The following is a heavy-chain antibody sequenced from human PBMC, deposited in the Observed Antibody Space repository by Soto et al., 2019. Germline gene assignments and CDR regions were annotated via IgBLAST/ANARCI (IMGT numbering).Heavy chain of an antibody. D-gene: IGHD5-12*01. V-gene: IGHV1-69*02. CDR3: ARSGYKQYYFDY. CDR1: GGTFSSYT. Sequence: QVQLVQSGAEVKKPGSSVKVSCKASGGTFSSYTISWVRQAPGQGLEWMGRIIPILGIANYAQKFQGRVTITADKSTSTADMELSSLRSEDTAVYYCARSGYKQYYFDYWGQGTLVTVSS. J-gene: IGHJ4*02. CDR2: IIPILGIA.